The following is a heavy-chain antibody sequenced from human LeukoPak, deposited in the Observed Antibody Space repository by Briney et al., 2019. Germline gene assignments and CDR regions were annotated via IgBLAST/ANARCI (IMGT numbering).Heavy chain of an antibody. V-gene: IGHV1-69*05. CDR2: IIPIFGTA. Sequence: GASVKVSCKASGGTFSSYAISWVRQAPGQGLEWMGGIIPIFGTANYAQKFQGRVTITTDESTSTAYMELSSLRSEDTAVYYCASSDYYDLWSGGNWFDPWGQGTLVTVSS. CDR3: ASSDYYDLWSGGNWFDP. D-gene: IGHD3-3*01. CDR1: GGTFSSYA. J-gene: IGHJ5*02.